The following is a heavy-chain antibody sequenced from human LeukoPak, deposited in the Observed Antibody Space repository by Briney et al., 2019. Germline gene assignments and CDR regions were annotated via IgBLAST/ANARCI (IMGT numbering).Heavy chain of an antibody. Sequence: SETLSLTCTVSGGSISSYYWSWIRQPPGKGQEWIGYIYYSVSTNYNPSLKSRVTISVDTSKNQFSLKLSSVTAADTAVYYCATAISEFDAFDIWGQGTMVTVSS. V-gene: IGHV4-59*01. CDR2: IYYSVST. CDR3: ATAISEFDAFDI. J-gene: IGHJ3*02. D-gene: IGHD2-2*01. CDR1: GGSISSYY.